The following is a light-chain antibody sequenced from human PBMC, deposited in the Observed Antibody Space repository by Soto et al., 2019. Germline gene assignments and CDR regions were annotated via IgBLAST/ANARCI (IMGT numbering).Light chain of an antibody. CDR1: QSVRSY. J-gene: IGKJ4*01. Sequence: EIVLTQSPATLSLSPGERATLSCRASQSVRSYLAWYQQKPGQALRLLIYDTSNRATGIPARFSGSGSGTDFSLTINRLEPEDFAVYYCQQRSTWPLSFGGGTRVEI. CDR2: DTS. CDR3: QQRSTWPLS. V-gene: IGKV3-11*01.